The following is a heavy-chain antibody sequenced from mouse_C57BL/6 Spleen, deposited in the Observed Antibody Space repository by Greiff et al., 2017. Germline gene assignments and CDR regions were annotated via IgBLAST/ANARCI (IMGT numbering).Heavy chain of an antibody. V-gene: IGHV1-15*01. Sequence: QVQLQQSGAELVRPGASVTLSCKASGYTFTDYEMHWVKQTPVHGLEWIGAIDPETGGTAYNQKFKGKAILTADKSSSTAYMELRSLTSEDSAVYYCTRHWEERFAYWGQGTLVTVSA. D-gene: IGHD4-1*01. J-gene: IGHJ3*01. CDR3: TRHWEERFAY. CDR1: GYTFTDYE. CDR2: IDPETGGT.